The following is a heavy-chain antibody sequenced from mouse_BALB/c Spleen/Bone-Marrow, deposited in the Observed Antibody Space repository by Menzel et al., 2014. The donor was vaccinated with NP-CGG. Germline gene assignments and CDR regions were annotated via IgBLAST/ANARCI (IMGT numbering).Heavy chain of an antibody. CDR3: ARDMGGLLFDS. CDR1: GFTFTDYY. D-gene: IGHD1-1*01. Sequence: EVKVEESGGGLVQPGGSLRLSCATSGFTFTDYYKNWVRQPPGKALEWLAFIRNKAYGYTTGYSASVKGRFTISRDNSQNILYLQMNTLRAEDSATYYCARDMGGLLFDSWGQGTTLSVSS. V-gene: IGHV7-3*02. J-gene: IGHJ2*01. CDR2: IRNKAYGYTT.